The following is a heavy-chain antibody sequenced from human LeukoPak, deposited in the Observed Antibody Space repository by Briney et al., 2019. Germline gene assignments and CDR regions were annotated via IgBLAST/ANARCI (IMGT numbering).Heavy chain of an antibody. J-gene: IGHJ3*02. Sequence: ASVKVSCKASGYTFTSYCIHWVRQAPGQGLEWMGWINPNSGGTNYAQKFQGRVTMTRDTSISTTYMELSGLRSDDTAVYYCARPRAAAGTTSTFDIWGQGTLVTVSS. CDR3: ARPRAAAGTTSTFDI. V-gene: IGHV1-2*02. CDR1: GYTFTSYC. D-gene: IGHD6-13*01. CDR2: INPNSGGT.